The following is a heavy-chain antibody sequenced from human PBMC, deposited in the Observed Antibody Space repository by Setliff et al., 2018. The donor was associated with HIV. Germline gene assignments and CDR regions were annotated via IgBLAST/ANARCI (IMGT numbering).Heavy chain of an antibody. J-gene: IGHJ4*02. Sequence: SETLSLTCTVSGVSISSSSYYWGWIRQPPGKGLEWIGSIYYSGNTYYNPSLKSRVTISVDTSKNTLYLQMNSLRADDTAIYYCAKGFRPVDTALVSGPTYWGQGIRVTVSS. D-gene: IGHD5-18*01. CDR2: IYYSGNT. CDR1: GVSISSSSYY. CDR3: AKGFRPVDTALVSGPTY. V-gene: IGHV4-39*07.